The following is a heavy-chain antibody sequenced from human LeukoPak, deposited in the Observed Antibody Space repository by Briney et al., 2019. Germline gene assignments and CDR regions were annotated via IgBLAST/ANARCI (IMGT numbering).Heavy chain of an antibody. V-gene: IGHV4-59*08. CDR3: ARHGDSSSWYDNWFDP. J-gene: IGHJ5*02. D-gene: IGHD6-13*01. CDR1: GGSISSYY. Sequence: SETLSLTCTVSGGSISSYYWSWIRQPPGKGLEWIGYIYYSGSTNYNPSLKSRVTISVDTSKNQFSLKLSSVTAADTAVYYCARHGDSSSWYDNWFDPWGQGTLVTVSP. CDR2: IYYSGST.